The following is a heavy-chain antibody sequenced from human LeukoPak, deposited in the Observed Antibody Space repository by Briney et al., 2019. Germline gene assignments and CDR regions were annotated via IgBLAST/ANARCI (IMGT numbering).Heavy chain of an antibody. CDR1: GFTFSSYS. CDR2: ISSSSSYI. Sequence: GGSLRLSCAASGFTFSSYSMNWVRQAPGKGLEWVSSISSSSSYIYYADSVKGRFIISRDNAKNSLYLQMNSLRAEDTAVYYCATGPPRDDYGDYPPRDYWGQGTLVTVSS. D-gene: IGHD4-17*01. CDR3: ATGPPRDDYGDYPPRDY. J-gene: IGHJ4*02. V-gene: IGHV3-21*01.